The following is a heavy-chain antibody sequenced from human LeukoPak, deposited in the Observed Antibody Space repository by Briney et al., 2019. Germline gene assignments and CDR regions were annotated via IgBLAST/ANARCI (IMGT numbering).Heavy chain of an antibody. Sequence: GASVKVSCKASGGTFSSYAISWVRQAPGQGLEWMGGIIPIFGTANYAQKFQGRVTITADESTSTAYMELSSLRSEDTAVYYCARDAGRITIFGVVKEFGYWGQGTLVTVSS. J-gene: IGHJ4*02. V-gene: IGHV1-69*13. D-gene: IGHD3-3*01. CDR3: ARDAGRITIFGVVKEFGY. CDR2: IIPIFGTA. CDR1: GGTFSSYA.